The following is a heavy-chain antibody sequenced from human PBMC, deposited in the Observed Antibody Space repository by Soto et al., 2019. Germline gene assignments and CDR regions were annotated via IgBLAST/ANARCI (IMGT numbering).Heavy chain of an antibody. CDR3: ARDRVVVPAARVCYYYYGMDV. V-gene: IGHV1-69*06. J-gene: IGHJ6*02. CDR1: GGTFSSYA. Sequence: QVQLVQSGAEVKKPGSSVKVSCKASGGTFSSYAISWVRQAPGQGLEWMGGIIPIFGTANYAQKFQGRVTITADKSTSTAYMELSSLRSEDTAVYYCARDRVVVPAARVCYYYYGMDVWGQGTTVTVSS. CDR2: IIPIFGTA. D-gene: IGHD2-2*01.